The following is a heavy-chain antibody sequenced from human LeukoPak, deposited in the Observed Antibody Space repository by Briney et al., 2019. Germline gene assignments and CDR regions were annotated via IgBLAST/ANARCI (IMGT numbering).Heavy chain of an antibody. V-gene: IGHV1-69*05. D-gene: IGHD6-13*01. CDR2: IIPIFGTA. CDR1: GGTFSSYA. CDR3: ARERPPGDSSSWFLEGYFDI. J-gene: IGHJ4*02. Sequence: SVKVSCKASGGTFSSYAITWVRQAPGQGLEWMGRIIPIFGTANYAQKFQGRVTITTDESTSTAYTELSTLRSDDTAVYYCARERPPGDSSSWFLEGYFDIWGQGTLVTASS.